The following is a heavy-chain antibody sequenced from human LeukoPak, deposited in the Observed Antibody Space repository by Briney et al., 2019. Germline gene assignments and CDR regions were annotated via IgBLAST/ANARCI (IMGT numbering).Heavy chain of an antibody. V-gene: IGHV1-69*05. CDR3: ARGMDIVVVSAAGTRGDYYYYYMDV. J-gene: IGHJ6*03. D-gene: IGHD2-2*03. Sequence: VKVSCKASGGTFSSYAISWVRQAPGQGLEWMGGIIPIFGTANYAQKFQGRVTITTDESTSTAYMELSSLRSEDTAVYYCARGMDIVVVSAAGTRGDYYYYYMDVWGKGTTVTVSS. CDR1: GGTFSSYA. CDR2: IIPIFGTA.